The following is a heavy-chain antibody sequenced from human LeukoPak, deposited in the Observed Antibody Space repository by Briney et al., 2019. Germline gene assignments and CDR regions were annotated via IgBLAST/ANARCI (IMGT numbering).Heavy chain of an antibody. Sequence: GGSLRLSCAASGFTFTLYWMTWVRQSPGKGLEWVADINPDGSQKYSVDSVKGRVTISRDNAKITAFLQMNSLRAEDTAVYYCVRQMIRFWFDPWGQGTQVTVSS. V-gene: IGHV3-7*01. CDR2: INPDGSQK. J-gene: IGHJ5*02. CDR3: VRQMIRFWFDP. CDR1: GFTFTLYW. D-gene: IGHD3-16*01.